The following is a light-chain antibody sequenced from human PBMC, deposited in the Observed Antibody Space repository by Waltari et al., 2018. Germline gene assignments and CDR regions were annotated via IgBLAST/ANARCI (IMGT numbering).Light chain of an antibody. CDR1: QSIVSW. V-gene: IGKV1-5*01. CDR3: QQYHSYPRT. Sequence: DIQMTQSPSTLSASVGDRVTITCRASQSIVSWVAWYQQKPGKAPRSLIYGASNLQSGVPSRFSGSGSGTHFTLTISSLQPEDFATYYCQQYHSYPRTFGQGTKVETK. J-gene: IGKJ1*01. CDR2: GAS.